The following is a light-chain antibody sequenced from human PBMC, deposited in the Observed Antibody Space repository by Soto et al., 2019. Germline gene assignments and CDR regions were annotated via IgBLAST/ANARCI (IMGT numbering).Light chain of an antibody. J-gene: IGLJ1*01. CDR3: QSYDSSLSGSYV. Sequence: QSVLTQPPSVSGAPGQRVTISCTGSSSNIGAGYDVHWYQRLPGTAPKVLIYNNNNRASGVPDRFSGSKSGTSASLAITGLQGEDEVDYYCQSYDSSLSGSYVFGAGTKLTVL. CDR1: SSNIGAGYD. V-gene: IGLV1-40*01. CDR2: NNN.